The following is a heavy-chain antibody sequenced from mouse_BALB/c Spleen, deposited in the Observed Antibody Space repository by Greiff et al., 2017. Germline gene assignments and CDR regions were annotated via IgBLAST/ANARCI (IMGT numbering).Heavy chain of an antibody. D-gene: IGHD3-3*01. CDR2: ISYDGSN. CDR1: GYSITSGYY. J-gene: IGHJ3*01. V-gene: IGHV3-6*02. CDR3: ARGDPIPWFAY. Sequence: EVKLMESGPGLVKPSQSLSLTCSVTGYSITSGYYWNWIRQFPGNKLEWMGYISYDGSNNYNPSLKNRISITRDTSKNQFFLKLNSVTTEDTATYYCARGDPIPWFAYWGQGTLVTVSA.